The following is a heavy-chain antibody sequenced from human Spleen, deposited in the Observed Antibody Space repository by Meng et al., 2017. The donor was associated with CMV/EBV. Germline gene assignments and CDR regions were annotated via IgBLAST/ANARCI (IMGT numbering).Heavy chain of an antibody. CDR3: ARNGDILTGESYYFDY. CDR2: ISVYNGNT. CDR1: GYSFTAYG. V-gene: IGHV1-18*01. D-gene: IGHD3-9*01. J-gene: IGHJ4*02. Sequence: QVQLVQSGAEVKKPGASVKVSCKASGYSFTAYGISWVRQAPGQGLEWMGWISVYNGNTKYAQKLQGRVTMTTDTSTSTAYMELSRLRSDDTAVYYCARNGDILTGESYYFDYWGQGTLVTVSS.